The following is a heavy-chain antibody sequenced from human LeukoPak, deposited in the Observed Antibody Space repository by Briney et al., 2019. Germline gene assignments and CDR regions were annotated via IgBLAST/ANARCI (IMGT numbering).Heavy chain of an antibody. Sequence: ASVKVSCKASGFTFTGYYIYWVRQAPGQGLVWMGWINPNSGGTNYALKFQGRVTMTRDTSISTAYMELSRLGSDDTAVYYCARGPRYGSGNYYNNYWGQGTLVTVSS. CDR3: ARGPRYGSGNYYNNY. CDR2: INPNSGGT. J-gene: IGHJ4*02. CDR1: GFTFTGYY. V-gene: IGHV1-2*02. D-gene: IGHD3-10*01.